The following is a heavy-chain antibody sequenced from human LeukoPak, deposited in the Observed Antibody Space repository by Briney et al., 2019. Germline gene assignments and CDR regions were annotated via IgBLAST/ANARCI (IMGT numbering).Heavy chain of an antibody. CDR2: ISGSGGST. CDR1: GFTFSSYA. J-gene: IGHJ4*02. Sequence: PGGSLRLSCAASGFTFSSYAMSWVRQAPGKGLEWVSAISGSGGSTYYADSVKGRFTISRDNSKNTLYLQMNSLTAEDTAVYYCARWGRTYNILTGYSYWGQGTLVTVSS. D-gene: IGHD3-9*01. V-gene: IGHV3-23*01. CDR3: ARWGRTYNILTGYSY.